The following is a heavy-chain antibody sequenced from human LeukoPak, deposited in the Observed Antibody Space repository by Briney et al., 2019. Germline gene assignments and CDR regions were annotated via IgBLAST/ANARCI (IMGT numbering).Heavy chain of an antibody. CDR2: ISGGGGST. Sequence: GGSLRLSCAASGFTFSTYAMSWVRQAPGKGLEWVSGISGGGGSTYYADSVKGRFAISRDNSKNTLFLQLHNLRVEDTALYYCARDLHYYVAMDVWGQGTTVTVSS. V-gene: IGHV3-23*01. J-gene: IGHJ6*02. CDR3: ARDLHYYVAMDV. CDR1: GFTFSTYA. D-gene: IGHD3-10*02.